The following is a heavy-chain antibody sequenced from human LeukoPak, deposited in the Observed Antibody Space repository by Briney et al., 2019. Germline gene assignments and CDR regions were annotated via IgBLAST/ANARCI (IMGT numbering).Heavy chain of an antibody. V-gene: IGHV4-61*02. CDR2: IHTSGST. CDR3: ARGPVYGPGATTGMDV. J-gene: IGHJ6*04. Sequence: SQTLSLTCTVSGGSINSGSFYWRWLRQPAGKGLEWIGRIHTSGSTYYNPSLRSRVSMSVDTSNNQFSLNVTSVTAADTAVYYCARGPVYGPGATTGMDVRGTETTVTVSS. CDR1: GGSINSGSFY. D-gene: IGHD1-1*01.